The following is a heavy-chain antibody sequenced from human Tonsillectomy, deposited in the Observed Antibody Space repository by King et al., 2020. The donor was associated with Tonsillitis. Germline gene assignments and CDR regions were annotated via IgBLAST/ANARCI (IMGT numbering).Heavy chain of an antibody. D-gene: IGHD6-25*01. J-gene: IGHJ6*03. V-gene: IGHV3-33*08. CDR2: VWYDGSNK. CDR3: ARVQEQREPALYYDYMDV. CDR1: RFTFSRYD. Sequence: VQLVESGGGVVQPGRSLRLSCAASRFTFSRYDMHWVRQAPGKGLEWVSIVWYDGSNKYYADSVKGRFTISRDNSKNTLYLQMNSLRGDDTAVYYCARVQEQREPALYYDYMDVWGKGTTVTVSS.